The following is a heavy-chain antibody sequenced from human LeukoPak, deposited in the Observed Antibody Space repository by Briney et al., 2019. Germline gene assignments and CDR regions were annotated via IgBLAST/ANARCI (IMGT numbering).Heavy chain of an antibody. CDR1: GGSISSSSYH. V-gene: IGHV4-39*07. CDR3: ARAHRFDRYYDSSGYPQLFDY. J-gene: IGHJ4*02. D-gene: IGHD3-22*01. CDR2: IYYSGST. Sequence: SETLSLTCTVSGGSISSSSYHWGWIRQPPGKGLEWIGSIYYSGSTYYNPSLKSRVTISVDTSKNQFSLKLSSVTAADTAVYYCARAHRFDRYYDSSGYPQLFDYWGQGTPVTVSS.